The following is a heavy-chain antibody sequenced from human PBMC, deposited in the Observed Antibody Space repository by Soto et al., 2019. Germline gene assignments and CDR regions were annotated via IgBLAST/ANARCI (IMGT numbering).Heavy chain of an antibody. D-gene: IGHD3-10*01. CDR1: GDTFSFYS. Sequence: QVQLVQSGAEVKRPGSSVKVSCKASGDTFSFYSINWVRQAPGLGLEWMGRINPILSMSNYAQRFQGRVTMTADKSTSTAYMDLSSLRSEDTAIYYCATSYGSGYRAFDYWGQGALFTVSS. V-gene: IGHV1-69*02. CDR3: ATSYGSGYRAFDY. CDR2: INPILSMS. J-gene: IGHJ4*02.